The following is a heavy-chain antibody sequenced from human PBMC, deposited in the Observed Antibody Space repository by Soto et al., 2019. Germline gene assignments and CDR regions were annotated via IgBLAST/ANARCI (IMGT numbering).Heavy chain of an antibody. CDR1: GCTFICYA. CDR3: AKDKDGYSYADY. V-gene: IGHV3-23*01. CDR2: ISGSGGST. D-gene: IGHD5-18*01. J-gene: IGHJ4*02. Sequence: GPLVLTCSASGCTFICYARSWGRQAPGKGLEWVSAISGSGGSTYYADSVKGRFTISRDNSKNTLYLQMNSLRAEDTAVYYCAKDKDGYSYADYWGQGTLVIV.